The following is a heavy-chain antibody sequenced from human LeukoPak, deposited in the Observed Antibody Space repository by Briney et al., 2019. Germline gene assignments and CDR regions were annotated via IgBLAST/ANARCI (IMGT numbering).Heavy chain of an antibody. CDR3: ARRRPFTGYSSGWYWFDP. J-gene: IGHJ5*02. CDR1: GGSFSGYY. D-gene: IGHD6-19*01. V-gene: IGHV4-34*01. Sequence: PSETLSLTCAVYGGSFSGYYWSWIRQPPGKGLEWIGEINHSGGTNYNPSLKSRVTISVDTSKNQFSLKLSSVTAADTAVYYCARRRPFTGYSSGWYWFDPWGQGTLVTVSS. CDR2: INHSGGT.